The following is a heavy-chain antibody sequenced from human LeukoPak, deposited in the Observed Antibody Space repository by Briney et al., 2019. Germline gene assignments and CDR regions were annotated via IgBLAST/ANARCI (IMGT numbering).Heavy chain of an antibody. CDR3: ARNSFGGSLLGGYYYYYMDV. V-gene: IGHV1-69*13. D-gene: IGHD1-26*01. J-gene: IGHJ6*03. CDR1: GGTFSSYA. Sequence: SMKVSCKASGGTFSSYAISWVRQAPGQGLEWMGGIIPIFGTANYAQKFQGRVTITADESTSTAYMELSSLRSEDTAVYYCARNSFGGSLLGGYYYYYMDVWGKGTTVTISS. CDR2: IIPIFGTA.